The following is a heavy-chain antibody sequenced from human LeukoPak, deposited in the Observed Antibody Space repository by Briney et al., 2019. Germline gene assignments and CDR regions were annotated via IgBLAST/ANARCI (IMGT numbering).Heavy chain of an antibody. CDR1: GYTFTSYD. CDR3: ATNQKGYGNGGPYTSVMAV. D-gene: IGHD6-25*01. J-gene: IGHJ6*02. V-gene: IGHV1-8*01. CDR2: MNPNSGNT. Sequence: ASVKVSCKASGYTFTSYDINWVRQATGQGLEWMGWMNPNSGNTGYAQKFQGRVTMTEDTSTDTAYMELSSLRSEDTAVYYCATNQKGYGNGGPYTSVMAVGGQGPRFT.